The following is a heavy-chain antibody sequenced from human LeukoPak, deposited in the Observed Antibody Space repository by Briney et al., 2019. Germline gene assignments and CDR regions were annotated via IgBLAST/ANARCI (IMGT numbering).Heavy chain of an antibody. CDR1: GYTLTELS. J-gene: IGHJ4*02. CDR2: FDPEDGET. Sequence: ASVKVSCKVSGYTLTELSMHWVRQAPGKGLEWMGGFDPEDGETIYAQKFQGRVTMTEDTSTDTAYMELSSLRSEDTAVYYCATKYNWNPGFDYFDYWGQGTLVTVSS. D-gene: IGHD1-20*01. CDR3: ATKYNWNPGFDYFDY. V-gene: IGHV1-24*01.